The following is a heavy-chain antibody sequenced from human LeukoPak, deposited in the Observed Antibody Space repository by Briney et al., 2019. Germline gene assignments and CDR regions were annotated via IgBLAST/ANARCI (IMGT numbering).Heavy chain of an antibody. Sequence: ASVKVSCKASGYTFTSYGISWVRQAPGQGLEWMGWISAYNGNTNYAQKLQGRVAMTTDTSTSTAYMELRSLRSDDTAVYYCARGALVGAQRVAGVFDYWGQGTLVTVSS. CDR2: ISAYNGNT. J-gene: IGHJ4*02. CDR1: GYTFTSYG. V-gene: IGHV1-18*01. CDR3: ARGALVGAQRVAGVFDY. D-gene: IGHD1-26*01.